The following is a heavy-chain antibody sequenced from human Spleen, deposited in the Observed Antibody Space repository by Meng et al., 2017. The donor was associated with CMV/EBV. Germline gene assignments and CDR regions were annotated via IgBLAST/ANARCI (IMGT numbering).Heavy chain of an antibody. CDR2: IRSNGGDK. Sequence: GESLKISCAASGFSFGDYAMCWVRQAPGKGLEWVAFIRSNGGDKFYGDSVKGRFTISRDNSKNTLYLQMNSLRAEDTAVYYCAKDLRSTPDPGIVVVPAFDYWGQGTLVTVSS. V-gene: IGHV3-30*02. CDR1: GFSFGDYA. J-gene: IGHJ4*02. D-gene: IGHD2-2*01. CDR3: AKDLRSTPDPGIVVVPAFDY.